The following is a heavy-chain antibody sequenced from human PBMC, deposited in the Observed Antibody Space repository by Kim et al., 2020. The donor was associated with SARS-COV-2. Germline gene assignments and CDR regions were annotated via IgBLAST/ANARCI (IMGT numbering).Heavy chain of an antibody. D-gene: IGHD3-9*01. CDR2: ISYDGSNK. J-gene: IGHJ5*02. CDR3: ARDLLTGYSNWFDP. V-gene: IGHV3-30*04. CDR1: GFTFSSYA. Sequence: GGSLRLSCAASGFTFSSYAMHWVRQAPGKGLEWVAVISYDGSNKYYADSVKGRFTISRDNSKNTLYLQMNSLRAEDTAVYYCARDLLTGYSNWFDPWGQG.